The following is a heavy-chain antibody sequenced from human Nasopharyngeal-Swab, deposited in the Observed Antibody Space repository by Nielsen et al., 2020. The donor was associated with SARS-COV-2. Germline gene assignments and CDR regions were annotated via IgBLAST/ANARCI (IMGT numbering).Heavy chain of an antibody. J-gene: IGHJ4*02. CDR3: VRGPRPNPHLDY. CDR2: MNLDSGDT. Sequence: ASVKVPCKTSGYTLASFDINWVRQATGRGLEWVGWMNLDSGDTHYAQEFQGKVTLTRDTSRSTAYMELSSLRSEDTAVYYCVRGPRPNPHLDYWGQGTLVTVSS. V-gene: IGHV1-8*01. CDR1: GYTLASFD.